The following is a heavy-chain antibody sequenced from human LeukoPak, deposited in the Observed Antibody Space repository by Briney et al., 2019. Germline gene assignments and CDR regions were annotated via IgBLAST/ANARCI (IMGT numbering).Heavy chain of an antibody. Sequence: SETLSPTCTVSGGSMHFYYWGWIRQPAGKGLQWIGRIFSSGSTNYNPSLKSRVTMSVDTSKNQFSLKVNSVTAADTAMYYCARGDNNGFARPFDRWGQGTLVTVSS. D-gene: IGHD3-22*01. J-gene: IGHJ4*02. V-gene: IGHV4-4*07. CDR2: IFSSGST. CDR1: GGSMHFYY. CDR3: ARGDNNGFARPFDR.